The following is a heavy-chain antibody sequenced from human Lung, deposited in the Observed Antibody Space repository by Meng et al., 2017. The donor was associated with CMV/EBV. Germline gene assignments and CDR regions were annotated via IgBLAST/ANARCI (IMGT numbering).Heavy chain of an antibody. CDR2: ITWNSANI. CDR3: AGSRRSSVDAFDI. V-gene: IGHV3-9*01. CDR1: GFNFHDYP. J-gene: IGHJ3*02. Sequence: GGSLRLXCAASGFNFHDYPMHWVRQVPGKGLEWVSGITWNSANIAYADSVKGRFNISRDNAEDSLYLQMKSLKPEDTAFYYCAGSRRSSVDAFDIWGQGTLVTVSS.